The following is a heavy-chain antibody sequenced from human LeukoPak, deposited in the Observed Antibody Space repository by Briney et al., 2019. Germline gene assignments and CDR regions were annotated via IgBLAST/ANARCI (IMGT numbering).Heavy chain of an antibody. D-gene: IGHD4-17*01. CDR2: MNPNSGNT. J-gene: IGHJ5*02. CDR3: ARAGPVTRRNWFDP. CDR1: GYTFTSYV. Sequence: ASVKVSCKASGYTFTSYVINWVRQATGQGLEWMGWMNPNSGNTGYAQKFQGRVTMTRNTSISTAYMELSSLRSEDTAVYYCARAGPVTRRNWFDPWGQGTLVTVSS. V-gene: IGHV1-8*01.